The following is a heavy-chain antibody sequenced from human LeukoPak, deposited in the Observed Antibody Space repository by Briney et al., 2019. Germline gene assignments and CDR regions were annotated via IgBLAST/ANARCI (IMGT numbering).Heavy chain of an antibody. J-gene: IGHJ4*02. V-gene: IGHV3-64D*06. CDR1: GFTFSTYV. CDR2: ISSNGDNT. Sequence: PGGSLRLSCSVSGFTFSTYVMHWVRQAPGKGLEYVSAISSNGDNTYYADSVKGRFTISRDNSKNTLYLQMSSLRADATAVYYCVRGTCYWGQGTPVTVSS. CDR3: VRGTCY.